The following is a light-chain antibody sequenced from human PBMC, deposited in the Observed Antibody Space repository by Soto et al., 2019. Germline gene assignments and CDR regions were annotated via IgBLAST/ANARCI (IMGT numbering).Light chain of an antibody. J-gene: IGKJ5*01. CDR3: QQRKNWPVT. Sequence: EIVLTQSPATLSLSPGERATLSCRASQTVNPYLAWYQQKPGQAPRLLIYDASNRATDIPARFSGSGSGTDFTLTISSLEPEDFAVYYCQQRKNWPVTFGQGTRLEIK. CDR2: DAS. V-gene: IGKV3-11*01. CDR1: QTVNPY.